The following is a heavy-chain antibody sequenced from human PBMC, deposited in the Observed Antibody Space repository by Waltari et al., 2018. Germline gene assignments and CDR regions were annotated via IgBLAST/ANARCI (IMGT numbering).Heavy chain of an antibody. D-gene: IGHD3-22*01. CDR3: AKAYYDSSGYYYDAFDI. V-gene: IGHV1-69*01. Sequence: QVQLVQSGAEVKKPGSSVKVSCKASGGTFSSYAISWVRQAPGQGLEWMGGIIPIFGTANYAQKFQGRVTITADESTSTAYMELSSLRAEDTAVYYCAKAYYDSSGYYYDAFDIWGQGTMVTVSS. CDR1: GGTFSSYA. CDR2: IIPIFGTA. J-gene: IGHJ3*02.